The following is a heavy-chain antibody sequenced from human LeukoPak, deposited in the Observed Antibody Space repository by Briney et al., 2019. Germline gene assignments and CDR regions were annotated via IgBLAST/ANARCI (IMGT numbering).Heavy chain of an antibody. Sequence: GASLKLSCAASGFTFSSYAMSWVRQAPGKGLEWVSSIRDSGGSTNYAESVKGRFTISRDNSKNTLYLQMNSLRAEDTAVYYCAKGGDGYNYYFDYWGQGTLVTVSS. J-gene: IGHJ4*02. CDR3: AKGGDGYNYYFDY. V-gene: IGHV3-23*01. CDR2: IRDSGGST. D-gene: IGHD5-24*01. CDR1: GFTFSSYA.